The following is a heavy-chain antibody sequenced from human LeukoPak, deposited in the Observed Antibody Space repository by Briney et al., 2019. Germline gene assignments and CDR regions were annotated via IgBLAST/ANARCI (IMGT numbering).Heavy chain of an antibody. CDR2: IYYSGST. J-gene: IGHJ3*02. V-gene: IGHV4-59*01. CDR3: ARVGCSGGSCYTAGPDAFDI. D-gene: IGHD2-15*01. Sequence: SETLSLTCTVSGGSISSYYWSWIRQPPGKGLEWIGYIYYSGSTNYNPSLKSRVTISVDTSKNQFSLKLSSVTAADTAVYYCARVGCSGGSCYTAGPDAFDIWGQGTMVTVSS. CDR1: GGSISSYY.